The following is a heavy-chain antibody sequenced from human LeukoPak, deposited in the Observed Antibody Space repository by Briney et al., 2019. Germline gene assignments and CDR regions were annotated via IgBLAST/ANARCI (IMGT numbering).Heavy chain of an antibody. CDR2: IRYDGSNK. CDR1: GFTFSSYG. V-gene: IGHV3-30*02. CDR3: AKDHPGYYYMDV. J-gene: IGHJ6*03. Sequence: GRSLRLSCAASGFTFSSYGMHWVRQAPGKGLEWVAFIRYDGSNKYYADSVKGRFTISRDNSKNTLYLQMNSLRAEDTAVYYCAKDHPGYYYMDVWGKGTTVTVSS.